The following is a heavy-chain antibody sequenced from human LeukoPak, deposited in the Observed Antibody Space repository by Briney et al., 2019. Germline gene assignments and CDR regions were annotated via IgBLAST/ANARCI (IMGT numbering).Heavy chain of an antibody. D-gene: IGHD6-13*01. J-gene: IGHJ1*01. CDR1: GYTFTSYD. Sequence: ASVKVSCTASGYTFTSYDMHWVRQAPGQGLEWMGIINPSGGSTSYAQIFQGRVTMTRDTSTSTVYMGLSSLRSEDTAVYYCARGGSSWYRGSFQHWGQGTLVTVSS. CDR3: ARGGSSWYRGSFQH. V-gene: IGHV1-46*01. CDR2: INPSGGST.